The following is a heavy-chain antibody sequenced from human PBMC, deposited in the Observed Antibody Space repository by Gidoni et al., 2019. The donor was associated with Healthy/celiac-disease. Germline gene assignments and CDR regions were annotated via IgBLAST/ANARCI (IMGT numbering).Heavy chain of an antibody. V-gene: IGHV3-33*01. J-gene: IGHJ4*02. CDR1: GFTFSSYG. CDR2: IWYDGSNK. D-gene: IGHD2-15*01. Sequence: QVQLVESGGGVVQPGRSLRLSCAASGFTFSSYGMPWVRQAPGKGLEWVAVIWYDGSNKYYADSVKGRFTISRDNSKNTLYLQMNSLRAEDTAVYYCARDADYCSGGSCYVRGTFDYWGQGTLVTVSS. CDR3: ARDADYCSGGSCYVRGTFDY.